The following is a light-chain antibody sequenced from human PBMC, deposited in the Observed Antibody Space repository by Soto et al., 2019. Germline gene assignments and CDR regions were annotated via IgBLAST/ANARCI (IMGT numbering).Light chain of an antibody. CDR2: GNG. Sequence: QPVLTQPPSVSGAPGQRVAISCTGSSPNIGAEYDVHWYQQLPGTAPKLLIYGNGNRPSGVPNRFSASRSGTSASLAITGLQAEDEADYYCQSYDSSLSGLVFGGGTKLTVL. J-gene: IGLJ2*01. V-gene: IGLV1-40*01. CDR3: QSYDSSLSGLV. CDR1: SPNIGAEYD.